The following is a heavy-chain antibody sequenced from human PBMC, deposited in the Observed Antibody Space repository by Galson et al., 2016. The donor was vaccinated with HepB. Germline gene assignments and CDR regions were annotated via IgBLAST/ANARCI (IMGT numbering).Heavy chain of an antibody. D-gene: IGHD4-11*01. CDR2: IYPGDSDT. V-gene: IGHV5-51*01. Sequence: QSGAEVKKPGESLKISCKSSGYRFTTYWIGWVRQMPGKGLEWMGIIYPGDSDTRYSPSFQGQVTISADKSITTAYLQWSSLKASDTAMYYCARWENDYINYNKDFDYWGQGTLVTVSS. CDR1: GYRFTTYW. J-gene: IGHJ4*02. CDR3: ARWENDYINYNKDFDY.